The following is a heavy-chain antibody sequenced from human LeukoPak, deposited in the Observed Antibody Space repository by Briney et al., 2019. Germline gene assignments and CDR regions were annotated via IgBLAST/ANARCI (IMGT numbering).Heavy chain of an antibody. CDR3: VGGAPNWGFDF. CDR1: GYIFTNYA. D-gene: IGHD7-27*01. V-gene: IGHV1-3*01. J-gene: IGHJ4*02. CDR2: ISAGSGNT. Sequence: ASVKVSCKASGYIFTNYAMHWVRQAPGQRIEWLGWISAGSGNTKYSQKFQGRVTITRDTSASTAYMELSGLRSEDTALYYCVGGAPNWGFDFWGQGTLVIVSS.